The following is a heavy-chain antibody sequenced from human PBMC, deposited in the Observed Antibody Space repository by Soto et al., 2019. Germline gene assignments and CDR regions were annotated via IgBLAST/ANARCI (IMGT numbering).Heavy chain of an antibody. Sequence: QVQLVQSGAEVKKPGASVKVSCKASGYTFTSYGISWVRQAPGQGLEWMGWISAYNGNTNYAQKLQGRVTMTTDTSTSTANMELRILRSDDTTVYYCARAVSLRRTFYWFDPWGQGTLVTVSS. J-gene: IGHJ5*02. D-gene: IGHD5-12*01. CDR2: ISAYNGNT. CDR1: GYTFTSYG. V-gene: IGHV1-18*01. CDR3: ARAVSLRRTFYWFDP.